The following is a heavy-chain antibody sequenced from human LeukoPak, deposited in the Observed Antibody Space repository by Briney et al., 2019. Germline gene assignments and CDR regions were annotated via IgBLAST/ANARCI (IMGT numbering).Heavy chain of an antibody. CDR1: SGSITNYY. CDR3: ARGALLWFGDRMEYYFDY. CDR2: IYYSGNT. D-gene: IGHD3-10*01. V-gene: IGHV4-59*01. J-gene: IGHJ4*02. Sequence: PSETLSLTCTVSSGSITNYYWSWIRQPPGKGLEWIGFIYYSGNTNYNPSLKSRVTISVDTSKNQFSLKLSSMTAADMAVYYCARGALLWFGDRMEYYFDYWGQGTLVTVSS.